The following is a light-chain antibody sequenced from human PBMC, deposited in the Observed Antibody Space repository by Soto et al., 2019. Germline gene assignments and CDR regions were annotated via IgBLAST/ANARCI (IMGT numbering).Light chain of an antibody. CDR3: SSYTTSKTYV. Sequence: QSVLTQPPSVSGSPGQSVAISRTGSSSDVGSNNRVSWYHQPPGTAPKLIIYDVTNRPSGVPDRFSGSKSGNTASLTISGLQAEDEADYYCSSYTTSKTYVFGTGTKVTDL. J-gene: IGLJ1*01. V-gene: IGLV2-18*02. CDR2: DVT. CDR1: SSDVGSNNR.